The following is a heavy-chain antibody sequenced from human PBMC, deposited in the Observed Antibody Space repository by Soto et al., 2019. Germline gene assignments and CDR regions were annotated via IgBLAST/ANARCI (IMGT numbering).Heavy chain of an antibody. J-gene: IGHJ4*02. CDR1: GFIFDDFT. D-gene: IGHD3-3*02. CDR3: PKDEGAAFESPGD. V-gene: IGHV3-43*01. Sequence: EGSLRLSCAASGFIFDDFTMHWVRLVPGKGLQWVSYINWDGRIAMYADSVKGRFTISRDNTNNHLYLQMNSLRSDDTALYYCPKDEGAAFESPGDWGEGTLGTVSS. CDR2: INWDGRIA.